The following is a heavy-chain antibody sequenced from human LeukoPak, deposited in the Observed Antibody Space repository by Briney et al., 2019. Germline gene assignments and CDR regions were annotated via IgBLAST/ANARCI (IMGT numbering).Heavy chain of an antibody. D-gene: IGHD6-19*01. J-gene: IGHJ5*02. Sequence: GGSLRLSCAASGFTFSSYAMSWVRQAPGKGLEWVSAISGSGGSTYYADSVKGRFTISRDNSKTTLYLQMNSLRAEDTAVYYCAKDHGAVCTCWFDPWGQGTLVTVSS. CDR3: AKDHGAVCTCWFDP. V-gene: IGHV3-23*01. CDR2: ISGSGGST. CDR1: GFTFSSYA.